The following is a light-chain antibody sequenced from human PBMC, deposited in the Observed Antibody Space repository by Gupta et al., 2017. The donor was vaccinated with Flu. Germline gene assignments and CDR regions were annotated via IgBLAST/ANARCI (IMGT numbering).Light chain of an antibody. CDR3: QQYNSYLWT. J-gene: IGKJ1*01. CDR1: QSISSW. Sequence: GDRVTITCRASQSISSWLAWYQQKPGKAPNLLIYKASSLESGAPSRFSGSGSGTEFTLTISSLQPDDFATYYCQQYNSYLWTFGQGTKVEIK. CDR2: KAS. V-gene: IGKV1-5*03.